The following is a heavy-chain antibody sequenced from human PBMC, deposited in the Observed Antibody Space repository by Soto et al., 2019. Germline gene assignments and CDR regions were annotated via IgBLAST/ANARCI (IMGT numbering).Heavy chain of an antibody. CDR2: IDHSGST. V-gene: IGHV4-31*03. Sequence: SETLSLTCTVSGGSISSGGYYWSWIRQPPGKGLEWIGNIDHSGSTFYNPSLKSRLIISVDTSKNQFSLKLSSVTAADTAVYYCASMPLSYCVGGGCPRDLPNYSYYYYLDVWGKGNTVPVSS. CDR3: ASMPLSYCVGGGCPRDLPNYSYYYYLDV. CDR1: GGSISSGGYY. D-gene: IGHD2-15*01. J-gene: IGHJ6*03.